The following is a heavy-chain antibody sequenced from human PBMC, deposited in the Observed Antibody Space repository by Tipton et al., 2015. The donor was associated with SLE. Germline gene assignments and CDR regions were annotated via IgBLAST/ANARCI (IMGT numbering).Heavy chain of an antibody. Sequence: QSGAEVKKPGASVKVSCKSSGYTFTSYAISWVRQAPGQGLEWMGWISAYNGNTNYAQKLQGSVTMTTDTSTSTAYMELRSMRSDDTAVYYCARGPEGAAAGYYYFYGMDVWGQGTTVTVSS. D-gene: IGHD6-13*01. CDR2: ISAYNGNT. J-gene: IGHJ6*02. CDR1: GYTFTSYA. V-gene: IGHV1-18*01. CDR3: ARGPEGAAAGYYYFYGMDV.